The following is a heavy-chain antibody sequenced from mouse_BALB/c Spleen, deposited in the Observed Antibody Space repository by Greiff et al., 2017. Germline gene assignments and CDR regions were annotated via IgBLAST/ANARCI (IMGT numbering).Heavy chain of an antibody. CDR1: GFTFTDYY. V-gene: IGHV7-3*02. Sequence: EVKVVESGGGLVQPGGSLRLSCATSGFTFTDYYMSWVRQPPGKALEWLGFIRNKANGYTTEYSASVKGRFTISRDNAQSILYLQMNTLRAEDSATYYCARGYYYYAMDYWGQGTSVTVSS. D-gene: IGHD1-1*01. CDR2: IRNKANGYTT. J-gene: IGHJ4*01. CDR3: ARGYYYYAMDY.